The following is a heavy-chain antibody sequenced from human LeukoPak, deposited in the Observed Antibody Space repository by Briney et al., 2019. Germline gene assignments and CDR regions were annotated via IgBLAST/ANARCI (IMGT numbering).Heavy chain of an antibody. V-gene: IGHV3-33*01. J-gene: IGHJ4*02. CDR2: IWYDGSKK. CDR1: GFTFNSYG. CDR3: ARDLDGTMIRGGCFDY. Sequence: GRSLRLSCAAYGFTFNSYGMHWVRQAPGKGLEWVAVIWYDGSKKYYADSVKGRFTISRDNSEDTLYLQMNSLRAEDTAIYYCARDLDGTMIRGGCFDYWGQGTLVTVSS. D-gene: IGHD3-10*01.